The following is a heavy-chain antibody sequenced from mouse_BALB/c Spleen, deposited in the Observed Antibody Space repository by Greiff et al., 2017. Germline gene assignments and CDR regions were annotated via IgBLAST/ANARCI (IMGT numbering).Heavy chain of an antibody. CDR2: INPSNGRT. J-gene: IGHJ3*01. V-gene: IGHV1S81*02. Sequence: QVQLQQPGAELVKPGASVKLSCKASGYTFTSYWMHWVKQRPGQGLEWIGEINPSNGRTNYNEKFKSKATLTVDKSSSTAYMQLSSLTSEDSAVYYCAREGVLGRFAYWGQGTLVTVSA. CDR1: GYTFTSYW. CDR3: AREGVLGRFAY. D-gene: IGHD4-1*01.